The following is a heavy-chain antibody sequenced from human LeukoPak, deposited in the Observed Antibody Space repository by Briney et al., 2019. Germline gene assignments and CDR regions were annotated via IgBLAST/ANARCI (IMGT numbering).Heavy chain of an antibody. J-gene: IGHJ2*01. Sequence: GESLKISCQGSGYRFRDYWIGWVRQMPGKGLEWMGIINPADSDTRYSPSFQGQVTISADKSISTAYLQWSSLKASDSAMYYCARQWKFDLWGRGTLVTVSS. CDR1: GYRFRDYW. V-gene: IGHV5-51*01. CDR3: ARQWKFDL. D-gene: IGHD1-1*01. CDR2: INPADSDT.